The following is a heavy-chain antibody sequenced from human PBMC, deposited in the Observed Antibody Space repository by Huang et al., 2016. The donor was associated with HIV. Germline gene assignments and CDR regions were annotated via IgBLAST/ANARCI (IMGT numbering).Heavy chain of an antibody. V-gene: IGHV1-18*01. CDR3: ARDSPLLGVVIVVVPTAPNAFDI. Sequence: QVQLVQSGVEVKTPGASVKVSCKDSGYPFTSYGISWVRQAPGQGLEWMGWISADNGVTNYAQNVQGRGTMTTDTSTSTAYMELRSLRSDDTAVYYCARDSPLLGVVIVVVPTAPNAFDIWGQGTMVTVSS. D-gene: IGHD2-2*01. CDR1: GYPFTSYG. J-gene: IGHJ3*02. CDR2: ISADNGVT.